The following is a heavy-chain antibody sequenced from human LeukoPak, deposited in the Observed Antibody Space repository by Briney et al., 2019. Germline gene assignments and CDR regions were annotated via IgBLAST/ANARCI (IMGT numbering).Heavy chain of an antibody. V-gene: IGHV4-39*07. J-gene: IGHJ3*01. CDR1: GGSISSSSYY. Sequence: SETLSLTCTVSGGSISSSSYYWGWIRQPPGKGLEWIGSIYYSGSTYYNPSLKSRVTISVDTSKNQFSLKLSSVTAADTAVYYCASLPSFYSSVLPWGQGTMVTVSS. D-gene: IGHD3-22*01. CDR3: ASLPSFYSSVLP. CDR2: IYYSGST.